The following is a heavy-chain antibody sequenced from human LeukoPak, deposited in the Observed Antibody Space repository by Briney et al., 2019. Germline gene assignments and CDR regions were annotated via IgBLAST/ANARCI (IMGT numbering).Heavy chain of an antibody. J-gene: IGHJ6*03. CDR2: IIPIFDTA. V-gene: IGHV1-69*13. Sequence: SVKVSCKASGYTFTSYGISWVRQAPGQGLEWLGGIIPIFDTANYSQKFQGRVTITADDSPSTAYLELSSLRSEDTAVYYCATGELRGVDYYYHYMDVWGNGTTVTISS. D-gene: IGHD3-10*01. CDR1: GYTFTSYG. CDR3: ATGELRGVDYYYHYMDV.